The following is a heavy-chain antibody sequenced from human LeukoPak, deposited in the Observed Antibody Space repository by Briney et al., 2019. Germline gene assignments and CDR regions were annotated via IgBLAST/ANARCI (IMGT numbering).Heavy chain of an antibody. CDR1: GYTFTSNY. V-gene: IGHV1-46*01. J-gene: IGHJ4*02. Sequence: ASVKVSCKASGYTFTSNYVHWVRQAPGQGLEWMGMIYPRDGSTSYAQKFQGRVTVTRDTSTSTVHMELSGLRSEDTAVYYCARDQEGFDYWGQGTLVTVSP. CDR2: IYPRDGST. CDR3: ARDQEGFDY.